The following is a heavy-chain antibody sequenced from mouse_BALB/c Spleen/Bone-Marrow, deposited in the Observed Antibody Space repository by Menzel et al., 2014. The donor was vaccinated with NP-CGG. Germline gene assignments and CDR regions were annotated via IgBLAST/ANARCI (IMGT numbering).Heavy chain of an antibody. CDR3: ARKDYYGSSNFDC. D-gene: IGHD1-1*01. J-gene: IGHJ2*01. CDR1: GYSITSDYA. Sequence: VQLQQSGPGLVKPSQSLSLTCTVTGYSITSDYAWNWIRQFPGNKLEWMGYISYSGSTSYNPSLKSRISITRDTSKNQFFLQLNSVTTEDTAAYYCARKDYYGSSNFDCWGQGTTLTVSS. V-gene: IGHV3-2*02. CDR2: ISYSGST.